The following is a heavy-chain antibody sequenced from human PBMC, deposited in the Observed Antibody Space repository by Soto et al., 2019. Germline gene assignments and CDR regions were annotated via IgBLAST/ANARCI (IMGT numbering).Heavy chain of an antibody. D-gene: IGHD3-22*01. CDR1: AGTIRICSSY. V-gene: IGHV4-39*01. CDR3: ARRLYYDSSGFEGGGMDV. Sequence: PSETLSLTYSFSAGTIRICSSYLGWMRLPPGKGLEWIGSIYYSGSTYYNPSLKSRVTISVDTSKNQFSLKLSSVTAADTAVYYCARRLYYDSSGFEGGGMDVWGQGTTVS. J-gene: IGHJ6*02. CDR2: IYYSGST.